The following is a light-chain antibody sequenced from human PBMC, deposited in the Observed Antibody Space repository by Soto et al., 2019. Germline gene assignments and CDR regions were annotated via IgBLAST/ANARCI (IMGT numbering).Light chain of an antibody. Sequence: EIVLTQSPGTLSLSPGESATLSCRASQTIMNNYLAWYQQKPGQAPRLLIFGASSRATGIPDRFSGSGSGTDFTLTINRLEPEDFAVYYCQQYGRSVPITFGQGTRLEIK. CDR2: GAS. J-gene: IGKJ5*01. CDR1: QTIMNNY. V-gene: IGKV3-20*01. CDR3: QQYGRSVPIT.